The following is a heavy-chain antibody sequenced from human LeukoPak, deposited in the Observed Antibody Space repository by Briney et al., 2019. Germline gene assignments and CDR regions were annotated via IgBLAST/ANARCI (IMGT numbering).Heavy chain of an antibody. CDR2: ISGSGGST. J-gene: IGHJ4*02. CDR3: AKGYGDYPGFDY. Sequence: GGSLRLSCEASGFTFSSYAMSWVRQAPGKGLEWVSAISGSGGSTYYADSVKGRFTISRDNSKNTLYLQMNSLRAEDTAVYYCAKGYGDYPGFDYWGQGTLVTVSS. V-gene: IGHV3-23*01. CDR1: GFTFSSYA. D-gene: IGHD4-17*01.